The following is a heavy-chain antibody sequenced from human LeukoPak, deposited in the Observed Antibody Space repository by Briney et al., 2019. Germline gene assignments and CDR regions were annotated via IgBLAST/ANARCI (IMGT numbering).Heavy chain of an antibody. D-gene: IGHD6-6*01. J-gene: IGHJ4*02. V-gene: IGHV3-23*01. CDR2: ISGSGGST. CDR1: GFTFSSYA. CDR3: VAPASSSTVYYFDY. Sequence: GGSLRLSCAASGFTFSSYAMSWVRQAPGKGLEWVSAISGSGGSTYYADSVKGRFTISRDNSKNTLYLQMNSLRAEDTAVYHCVAPASSSTVYYFDYWGQGTLVTVSS.